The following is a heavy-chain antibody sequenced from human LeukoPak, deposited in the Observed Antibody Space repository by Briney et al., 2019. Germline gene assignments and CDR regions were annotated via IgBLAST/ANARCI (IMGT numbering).Heavy chain of an antibody. D-gene: IGHD3-16*02. Sequence: PGGSLRLSCVASGFTFSSYAMHWVRQAPGKGLEWVAVISYDGSNKYYADSVKGRFTISRDNSKNTLYLQMNSLRAEDTAVYYCARDAELLLGELSLPDYWGQGTLVTVSS. CDR2: ISYDGSNK. CDR1: GFTFSSYA. CDR3: ARDAELLLGELSLPDY. J-gene: IGHJ4*02. V-gene: IGHV3-30-3*01.